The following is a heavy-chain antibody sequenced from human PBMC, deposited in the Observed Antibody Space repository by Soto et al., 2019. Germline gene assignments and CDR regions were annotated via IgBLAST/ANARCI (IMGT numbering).Heavy chain of an antibody. CDR2: IIPILGTT. CDR1: GGTFSSYA. CDR3: ATRSPAFDY. J-gene: IGHJ4*02. Sequence: SVKVSCKASGGTFSSYAISWVRQAPGQGLEWMGWIIPILGTTTYAQKFQGRVTMTTDTSTSTAYMELRSLRSDDTAVYYCATRSPAFDYWGQGTLVTVSS. V-gene: IGHV1-69*05.